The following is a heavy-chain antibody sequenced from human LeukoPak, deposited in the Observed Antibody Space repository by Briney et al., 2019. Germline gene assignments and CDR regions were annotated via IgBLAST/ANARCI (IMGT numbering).Heavy chain of an antibody. CDR3: ARDLRGGYCSGGSCYEGAGY. CDR2: ISSSGSTI. D-gene: IGHD2-15*01. J-gene: IGHJ4*02. CDR1: GFTFSDYY. V-gene: IGHV3-11*01. Sequence: GGSLRLSCSASGFTFSDYYMSWIRQAPGKGLEWVSYISSSGSTIYYADSVKGRFTISRDNAKNSLYLQMNSLRAEDTAVYYCARDLRGGYCSGGSCYEGAGYWGQGTLVTVSS.